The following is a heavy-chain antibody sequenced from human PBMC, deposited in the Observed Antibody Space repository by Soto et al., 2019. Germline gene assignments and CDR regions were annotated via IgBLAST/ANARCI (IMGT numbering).Heavy chain of an antibody. D-gene: IGHD3-10*01. Sequence: GESLKNSCNGSGYSLTRYWIGWVRLMPEKGQEWVGIIYPGDSDTRYSPSFQGQVTISADKSISTAYLQWSSLKASDTAMYYCASCHWVRGEYYYYDIVAWRHGPPVTGS. CDR2: IYPGDSDT. CDR3: ASCHWVRGEYYYYDIVA. V-gene: IGHV5-51*01. J-gene: IGHJ6*02. CDR1: GYSLTRYW.